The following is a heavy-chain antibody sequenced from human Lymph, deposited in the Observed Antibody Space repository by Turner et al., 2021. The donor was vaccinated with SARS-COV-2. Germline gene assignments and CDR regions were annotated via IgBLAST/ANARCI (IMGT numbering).Heavy chain of an antibody. Sequence: EVQLFDFGGGLVQPGGCLRLSCPATGFTFISYAMSWVRQAPGKWLEWVSAISGSGGSTYYADSVKGRFTISRDNSKNTLYLQMNSLRAEDTAVYYCAKEGDTAMVNFDYWGQGTLVTVSS. V-gene: IGHV3-23*01. CDR2: ISGSGGST. J-gene: IGHJ4*02. CDR1: GFTFISYA. D-gene: IGHD5-18*01. CDR3: AKEGDTAMVNFDY.